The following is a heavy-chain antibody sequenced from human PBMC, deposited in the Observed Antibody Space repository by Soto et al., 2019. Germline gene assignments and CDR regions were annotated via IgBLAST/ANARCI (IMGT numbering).Heavy chain of an antibody. J-gene: IGHJ4*02. V-gene: IGHV1-69*12. D-gene: IGHD5-18*01. Sequence: QVQLVQSGAEVKKPGSSVKVSCKASGGTFSSYAISWVRQAPGQGLEWMGGIIPFFGTANYAQKFQGRVTITADESTSTAYMEPSSLRSEDTAVYYCARYRYGYSYFDYWGQGTLVTVSS. CDR1: GGTFSSYA. CDR3: ARYRYGYSYFDY. CDR2: IIPFFGTA.